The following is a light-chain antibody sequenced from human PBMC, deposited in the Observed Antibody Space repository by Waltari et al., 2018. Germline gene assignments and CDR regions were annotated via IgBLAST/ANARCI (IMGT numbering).Light chain of an antibody. V-gene: IGKV1-17*03. CDR2: AAS. CDR1: QTISSY. Sequence: DIQMTQSPSSLSASVGDRVTITCRASQTISSYLAWYQQKPGKVPKFLIYAASSLESGVPSRFSGSGSGIEFTLTISSLQPEDFATYYCQQHNSHPLTFGGGTKVEIK. J-gene: IGKJ4*01. CDR3: QQHNSHPLT.